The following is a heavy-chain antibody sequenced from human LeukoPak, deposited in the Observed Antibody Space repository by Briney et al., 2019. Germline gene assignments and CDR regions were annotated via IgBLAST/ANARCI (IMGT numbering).Heavy chain of an antibody. CDR3: ARLPYSSGWYRYFQY. CDR1: GYSFTSYW. J-gene: IGHJ1*01. D-gene: IGHD6-19*01. Sequence: GESLKISCKGSGYSFTSYWIGWARQLPGKGLEWMGIIYPGDSDTRYSPSFQGQVTISADKSISTAYLQWSSLTASDTAMYYCARLPYSSGWYRYFQYWGQGTLVTVSS. CDR2: IYPGDSDT. V-gene: IGHV5-51*01.